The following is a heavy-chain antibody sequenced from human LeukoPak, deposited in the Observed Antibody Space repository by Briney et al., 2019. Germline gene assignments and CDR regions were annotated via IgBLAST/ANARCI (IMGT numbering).Heavy chain of an antibody. Sequence: PGGSLRLSCAASGFTVSSNYMSWVRQAPGKGLEWVSVIYSGGSTYYADSVKGRFTISRDNSKNTLYLQMNSLRAEDTAVYYCARDRSPHPDYYYYYMDVWGKGTTVTVSS. CDR3: ARDRSPHPDYYYYYMDV. V-gene: IGHV3-66*02. CDR2: IYSGGST. D-gene: IGHD3-10*01. J-gene: IGHJ6*03. CDR1: GFTVSSNY.